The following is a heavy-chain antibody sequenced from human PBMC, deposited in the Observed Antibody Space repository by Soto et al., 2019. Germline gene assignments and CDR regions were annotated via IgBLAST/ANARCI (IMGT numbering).Heavy chain of an antibody. Sequence: QVQLVESGGGVVQPGRSLRLSCAASGFTFSSYGMHWVRQAPGKGLEWVAVISYDGSNKYYADSVKSRLTISRDNSKNTLYLQMTSLRAEDTDVYYCAKADGTVTTFYFDYWGHGTQVIVSS. CDR1: GFTFSSYG. V-gene: IGHV3-30*18. D-gene: IGHD4-17*01. J-gene: IGHJ4*01. CDR2: ISYDGSNK. CDR3: AKADGTVTTFYFDY.